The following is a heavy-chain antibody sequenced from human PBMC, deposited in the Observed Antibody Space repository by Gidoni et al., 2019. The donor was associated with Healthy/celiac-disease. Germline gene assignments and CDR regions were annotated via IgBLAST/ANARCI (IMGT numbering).Heavy chain of an antibody. V-gene: IGHV1-46*01. CDR3: ARATVTTNYYYYMDV. J-gene: IGHJ6*03. CDR2: INPSGGST. D-gene: IGHD4-17*01. CDR1: GYTFTSYY. Sequence: QVQLVQSGAEVKKPGASVKVSCTASGYTFTSYYMHWVRQAPGQGLEWMGIINPSGGSTSYAQKFQGRVTMTRDTSTSTVYMELSSLRSEDTAVYYCARATVTTNYYYYMDVWGKGTTVTVSS.